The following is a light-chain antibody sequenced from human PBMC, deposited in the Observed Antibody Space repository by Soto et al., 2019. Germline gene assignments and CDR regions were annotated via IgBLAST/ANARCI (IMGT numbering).Light chain of an antibody. CDR2: GAS. CDR3: QQYGSSSWT. Sequence: ERGISQSPRTLSLSPGERATLSCRASQSVSSSYLAWYQQKPGQAPRLLIYGASSRATGIPDRFSGSGSGTDFTLTISRLEPEDFAVYYCQQYGSSSWTFGQGTKV. V-gene: IGKV3-20*01. J-gene: IGKJ1*01. CDR1: QSVSSSY.